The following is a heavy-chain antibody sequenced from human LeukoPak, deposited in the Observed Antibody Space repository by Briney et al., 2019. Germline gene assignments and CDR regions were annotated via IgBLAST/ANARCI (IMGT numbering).Heavy chain of an antibody. J-gene: IGHJ4*02. V-gene: IGHV4-4*02. CDR3: ARTSYNSGPTPGGY. CDR2: VFHSGST. CDR1: GGFISSGHW. Sequence: KPSGTLSLTCAVSGGFISSGHWWSWVHQSPGKGLEWIGEVFHSGSTNYNPSLESRVTISVDTSKKEFSLKLNSVTAADTAVYYCARTSYNSGPTPGGYWGRGTLVTVSS. D-gene: IGHD1-14*01.